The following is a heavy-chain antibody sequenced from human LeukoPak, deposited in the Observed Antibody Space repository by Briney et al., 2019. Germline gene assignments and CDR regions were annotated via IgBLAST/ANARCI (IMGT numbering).Heavy chain of an antibody. CDR1: GFPFDTYW. CDR2: IKQHGSET. V-gene: IGHV3-7*04. Sequence: GGSLRLSCVAYGFPFDTYWMSWVRQAPGKGLEWVANIKQHGSETYYVDSVKGRFTISRDNAKKSLYLQMDSLIAEDTAVYYCARDRVDGSGSYRYYYYGMDVWGQGTTVTVSS. D-gene: IGHD3-10*01. J-gene: IGHJ6*02. CDR3: ARDRVDGSGSYRYYYYGMDV.